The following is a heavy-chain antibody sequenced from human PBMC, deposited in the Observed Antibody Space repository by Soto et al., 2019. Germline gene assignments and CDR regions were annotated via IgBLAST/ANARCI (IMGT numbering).Heavy chain of an antibody. CDR1: GGSISSGVYY. V-gene: IGHV4-30-4*01. D-gene: IGHD3-10*01. CDR2: IYYSGCT. Sequence: QVQLQESGPGLVKPSQTLSLTCTVSGGSISSGVYYWRWIRQPPWKGLEWIVYIYYSGCTYYNPTLMSRVTISSDTSNNQYSLNLSSVTAADAAVYKCATVGGFGATTIDYWGQGTLVPVSS. CDR3: ATVGGFGATTIDY. J-gene: IGHJ4*02.